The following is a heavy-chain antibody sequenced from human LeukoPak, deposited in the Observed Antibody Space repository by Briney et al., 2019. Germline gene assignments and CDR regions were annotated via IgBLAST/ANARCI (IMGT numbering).Heavy chain of an antibody. CDR1: GGTFSSYA. D-gene: IGHD4-23*01. CDR2: IIPILGIA. CDR3: ARGSMTTVVTENWFDP. J-gene: IGHJ5*02. V-gene: IGHV1-69*04. Sequence: AVNVSCKASGGTFSSYAISWVRQAPGQGLEWMGRIIPILGIANYAQKFQGRVTITADKSTSTAYMELSSLRSEDTAVYYCARGSMTTVVTENWFDPWGQGTLVTVSS.